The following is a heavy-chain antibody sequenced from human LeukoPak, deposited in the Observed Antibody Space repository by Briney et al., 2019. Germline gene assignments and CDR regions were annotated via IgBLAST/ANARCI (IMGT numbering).Heavy chain of an antibody. CDR2: IYYSGST. D-gene: IGHD3-22*01. J-gene: IGHJ4*02. V-gene: IGHV4-59*08. CDR1: GGSISSYY. Sequence: SETLSLTCTVSGGSISSYYWSWIRQPPGKGLEWIGYIYYSGSTNYNPSLKSRVTISVDTSKNQFSLKLSSVTAADTAVYYCARYYDSSGYPPYYFDYWGQGTLATVSS. CDR3: ARYYDSSGYPPYYFDY.